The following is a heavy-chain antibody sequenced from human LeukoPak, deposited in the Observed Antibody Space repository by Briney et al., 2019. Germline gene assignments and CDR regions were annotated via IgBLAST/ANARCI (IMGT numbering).Heavy chain of an antibody. V-gene: IGHV3-23*01. Sequence: GGSLRLSCAASGFTFSVTAMTRVRQAPGKGLEWVSLIGASGESTYYADSVKGRFTISRDNSKNTLSLQMNSLRVEDTAMYFCAKDIQLSTWGLGTMVTVSS. J-gene: IGHJ3*01. D-gene: IGHD5-24*01. CDR2: IGASGEST. CDR3: AKDIQLST. CDR1: GFTFSVTA.